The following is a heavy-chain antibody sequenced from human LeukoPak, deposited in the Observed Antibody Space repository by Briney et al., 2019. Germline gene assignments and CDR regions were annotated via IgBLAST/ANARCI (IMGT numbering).Heavy chain of an antibody. CDR3: AKDDYYDSSGYRGYFDY. CDR2: ISGSGGST. V-gene: IGHV3-23*01. J-gene: IGHJ4*02. D-gene: IGHD3-22*01. Sequence: PGGSLRLSCAASVFTYSSYAMSWVRQAPGKGLEWDSAISGSGGSTYYADSVKGRFTISRGNSKNTLYLQMNSLRAEDTAVYYCAKDDYYDSSGYRGYFDYWGQGTLVTVSS. CDR1: VFTYSSYA.